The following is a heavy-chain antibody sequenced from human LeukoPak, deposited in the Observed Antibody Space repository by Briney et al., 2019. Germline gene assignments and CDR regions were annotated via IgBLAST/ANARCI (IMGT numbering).Heavy chain of an antibody. CDR1: GYTFTGYY. D-gene: IGHD7-27*01. Sequence: GASVKVSCKASGYTFTGYYMHWVRQAPGQGLEWMGWINPNSGGTNYAQKFQGRVTMTRDTSISTAYMELSRLRSDDTAVYYCARVSSGNWGTIDYWGQGTLVTVSS. CDR2: INPNSGGT. J-gene: IGHJ4*02. V-gene: IGHV1-2*02. CDR3: ARVSSGNWGTIDY.